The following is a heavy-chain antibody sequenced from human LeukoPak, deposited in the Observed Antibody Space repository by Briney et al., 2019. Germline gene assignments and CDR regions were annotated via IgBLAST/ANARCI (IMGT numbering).Heavy chain of an antibody. CDR1: GFTFSNAW. CDR3: TTAPGRSGYCSSTSCSR. V-gene: IGHV3-15*01. J-gene: IGHJ6*04. Sequence: KTGGSLRLSCAASGFTFSNAWMSWVRQAPGKGLEWVGRIKSKTDGGTTDYAAPVKGRFTISRDDSKNTLYLQMNSLKTEDTAVYYCTTAPGRSGYCSSTSCSRWGKGTTFTVSS. CDR2: IKSKTDGGTT. D-gene: IGHD2-2*01.